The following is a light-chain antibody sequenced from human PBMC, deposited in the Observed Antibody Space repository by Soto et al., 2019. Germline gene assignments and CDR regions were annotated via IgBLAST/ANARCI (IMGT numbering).Light chain of an antibody. V-gene: IGKV3-15*01. CDR2: GAS. CDR1: QSVSSD. CDR3: QQYYNWPTLT. J-gene: IGKJ4*01. Sequence: EIVMTQSPATLSVSPGERATLSCRASQSVSSDLAWYQQKPGQAPRLLIYGASTRATGIPARFRGSGSGTEFTLTISSLQSEDFAVYYCQQYYNWPTLTFGGGTRVEIK.